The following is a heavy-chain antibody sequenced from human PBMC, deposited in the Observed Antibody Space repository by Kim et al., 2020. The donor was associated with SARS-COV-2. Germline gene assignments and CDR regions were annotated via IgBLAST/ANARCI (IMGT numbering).Heavy chain of an antibody. Sequence: KGRFTISRDNAKNSLYLQMNSLRAEDTAVYYCASLSDNYYDSSGYYPPDYWGQGTLVTV. V-gene: IGHV3-48*03. CDR3: ASLSDNYYDSSGYYPPDY. J-gene: IGHJ4*02. D-gene: IGHD3-22*01.